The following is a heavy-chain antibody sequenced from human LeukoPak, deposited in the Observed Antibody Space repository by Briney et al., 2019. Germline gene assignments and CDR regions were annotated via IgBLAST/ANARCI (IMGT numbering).Heavy chain of an antibody. CDR2: IYYSGST. J-gene: IGHJ4*02. CDR3: ARVFDY. CDR1: GGSVSSSDYY. V-gene: IGHV4-39*01. Sequence: SETLSLTCTVSGGSVSSSDYYWDWMRQPPGKGLEWIGSIYYSGSTYYNPSLKSRVTISVDTSKNQFSLKLNSVTAADTAVYYCARVFDYWGQGTLVTVSS.